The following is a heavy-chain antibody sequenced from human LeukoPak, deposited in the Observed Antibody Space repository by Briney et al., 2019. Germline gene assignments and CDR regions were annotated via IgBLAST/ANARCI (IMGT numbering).Heavy chain of an antibody. CDR3: ARLYSYGDLFDY. V-gene: IGHV1-2*02. CDR2: INPNSGDT. J-gene: IGHJ4*02. Sequence: ASVKVSCKASGGTFSSYAISWVRQAPGQGLEWMGWINPNSGDTNYPQKFQGRVTMTRDTSISTAYMELSRLRSDDAAVYYCARLYSYGDLFDYWGQGTLVTVSS. CDR1: GGTFSSYA. D-gene: IGHD5-18*01.